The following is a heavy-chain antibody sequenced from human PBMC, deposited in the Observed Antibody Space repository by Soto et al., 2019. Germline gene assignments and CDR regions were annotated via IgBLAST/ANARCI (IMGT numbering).Heavy chain of an antibody. CDR2: INPIITTA. CDR1: GGTFNSYA. V-gene: IGHV1-69*01. J-gene: IGHJ3*02. D-gene: IGHD6-19*01. CDR3: VIGGLAVGGALDI. Sequence: QVPLVQSGAEVKKPGSSVKVSCRASGGTFNSYAINWVRQAPGQGLEWMGGINPIITTANYAQKFQGRVTITADEATSTAYMELSSLTSEDRAVYYCVIGGLAVGGALDIWCQGTMVTVSS.